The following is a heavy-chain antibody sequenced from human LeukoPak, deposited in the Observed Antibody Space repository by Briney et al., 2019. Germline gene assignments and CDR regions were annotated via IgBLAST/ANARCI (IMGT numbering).Heavy chain of an antibody. CDR2: ISYDGSNE. CDR1: GFTFSSYV. J-gene: IGHJ6*04. V-gene: IGHV3-30*04. CDR3: AELGITMIGGV. Sequence: GRSLRLSCAASGFTFSSYVMHWVRQAPGKGLEWVAIISYDGSNEYYADSVKGRFTISRDNSKNTLYLQMNSLRAEDTAVYYCAELGITMIGGVWGKGTTVTISS. D-gene: IGHD3-10*02.